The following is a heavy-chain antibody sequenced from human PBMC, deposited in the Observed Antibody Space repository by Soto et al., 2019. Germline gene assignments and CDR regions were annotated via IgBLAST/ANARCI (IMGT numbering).Heavy chain of an antibody. J-gene: IGHJ6*02. Sequence: QVQLQESGPGLVKPSGTLSLTCAVSGGSISSSNWWSWVRQPPGKGLEWIGEIYHSGSTNYNPSLKSRVTISVDKSKNQFSLKLSSVTAADTAVYYCARLKSGSYSLIYYYGMDVWGQGTTVTVSS. V-gene: IGHV4-4*02. CDR1: GGSISSSNW. D-gene: IGHD3-10*01. CDR3: ARLKSGSYSLIYYYGMDV. CDR2: IYHSGST.